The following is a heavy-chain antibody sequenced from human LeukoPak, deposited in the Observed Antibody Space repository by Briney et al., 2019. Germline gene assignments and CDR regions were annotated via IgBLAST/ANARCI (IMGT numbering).Heavy chain of an antibody. J-gene: IGHJ4*02. V-gene: IGHV3-23*01. Sequence: PGGSLRLSCAASGFTFSSYSMNWVRQAPGKGLEWVSAISGSGGSTYYADSVKGRFTISRDNSKNTLYLQMNSLRAEDTAVYYCAKDTQMKGVTFLDYWGQGTLVTVSS. D-gene: IGHD3-10*01. CDR3: AKDTQMKGVTFLDY. CDR1: GFTFSSYS. CDR2: ISGSGGST.